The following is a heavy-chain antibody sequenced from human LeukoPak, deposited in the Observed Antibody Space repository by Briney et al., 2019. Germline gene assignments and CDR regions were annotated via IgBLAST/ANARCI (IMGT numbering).Heavy chain of an antibody. CDR2: IYHSGST. D-gene: IGHD3-16*01. Sequence: PSETLSLTCTVSGYSISSGYYWGWIRQPPGKGLEWIGSIYHSGSTYYNPSLKSRVTISVDTSKNQFSLKLSSVTAADTAVYYCARHTPTPGVWDDAFDIWGQGTMVTVSS. J-gene: IGHJ3*02. CDR3: ARHTPTPGVWDDAFDI. V-gene: IGHV4-38-2*02. CDR1: GYSISSGYY.